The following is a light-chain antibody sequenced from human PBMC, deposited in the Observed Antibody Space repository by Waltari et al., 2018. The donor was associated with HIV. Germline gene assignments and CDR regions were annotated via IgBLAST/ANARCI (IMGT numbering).Light chain of an antibody. V-gene: IGKV1-5*03. CDR3: QQFHSYWT. CDR1: QSVTEW. J-gene: IGKJ1*01. CDR2: KVS. Sequence: IQMTQSPETLSASVGDRVTITCRASQSVTEWLAWFQQKPGKAPKLLISKVSTLERGVPSRFSGSGSGTQFTLTISSLQPDDFATYYCQQFHSYWTFGQGTRVEIK.